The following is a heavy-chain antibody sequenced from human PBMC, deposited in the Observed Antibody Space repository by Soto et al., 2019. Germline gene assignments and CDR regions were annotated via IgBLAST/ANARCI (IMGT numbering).Heavy chain of an antibody. Sequence: SETLSLTCTVSGDSINNYYWTWIRQPPGKGLEWIGYIYDSGSTYYNSSLKSRVTISVDRSKNHFFLNLTSVTAADTAVYYCATYRKFFQIWGQGTKVTVSS. CDR3: ATYRKFFQI. CDR1: GDSINNYY. CDR2: IYDSGST. V-gene: IGHV4-59*12. J-gene: IGHJ3*02.